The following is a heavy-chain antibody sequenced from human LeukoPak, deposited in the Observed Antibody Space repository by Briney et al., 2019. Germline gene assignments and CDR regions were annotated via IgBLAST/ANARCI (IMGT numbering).Heavy chain of an antibody. D-gene: IGHD3-10*01. CDR1: GFTFDDYA. V-gene: IGHV3-9*01. Sequence: GGSLRLSCAASGFTFDDYAMHWVRQAPGKGLEWVSGLNWNSGGIVYADSVKGRFTISRDNAKGSLYLQMNSLRAEDTAVYYCARGRVPYYYGSGSHEGFDYWGQGTLVTVSS. J-gene: IGHJ4*02. CDR2: LNWNSGGI. CDR3: ARGRVPYYYGSGSHEGFDY.